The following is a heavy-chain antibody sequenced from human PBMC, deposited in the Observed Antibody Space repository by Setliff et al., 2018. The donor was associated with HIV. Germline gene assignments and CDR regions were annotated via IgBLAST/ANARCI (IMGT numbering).Heavy chain of an antibody. CDR2: TSGTGSNT. J-gene: IGHJ4*02. CDR1: GFPFSSYA. Sequence: PGGSLRLSCAASGFPFSSYAMSWVRQAPGKGLEWVSATSGTGSNTFYADSVKGRFTISRDRSKNTLLLQMDSLRAEDTAVYYCARASSATDGSLVALGYWGQGTQVTVSS. D-gene: IGHD6-6*01. CDR3: ARASSATDGSLVALGY. V-gene: IGHV3-23*01.